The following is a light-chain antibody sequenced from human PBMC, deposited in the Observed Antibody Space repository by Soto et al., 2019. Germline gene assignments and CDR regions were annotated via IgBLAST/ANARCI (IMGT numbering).Light chain of an antibody. V-gene: IGKV3-15*01. J-gene: IGKJ1*01. CDR2: DAS. CDR3: QQYNNWPWT. Sequence: FPATLFVSPGERATLSCRASQSVSSNLAWYQCKPGQAPRLLIYDASTRATGIPARFSVSGSGTEFTLTISSLQSEDFAVYYCQQYNNWPWTFGQGTKVDIK. CDR1: QSVSSN.